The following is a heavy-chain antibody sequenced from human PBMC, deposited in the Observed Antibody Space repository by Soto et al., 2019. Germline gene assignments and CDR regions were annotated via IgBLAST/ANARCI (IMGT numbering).Heavy chain of an antibody. V-gene: IGHV3-7*05. D-gene: IGHD6-19*01. CDR1: EFTFSPYW. J-gene: IGHJ4*02. CDR3: AGGSGWISDS. Sequence: EVQLVEWGGGLVQPGGSLRLSCAASEFTFSPYWMSWVRQAPGKGLEWVAIIKDDGGDEHYLEAVRGRFTISRDNAKKSLYLAMNSLRVDDTAMYYCAGGSGWISDSWGQGTLVTVSS. CDR2: IKDDGGDE.